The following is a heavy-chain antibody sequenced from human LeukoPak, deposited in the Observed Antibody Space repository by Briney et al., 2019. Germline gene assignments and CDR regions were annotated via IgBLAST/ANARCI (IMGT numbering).Heavy chain of an antibody. Sequence: PSETLSLTCTVSGGSISSYYWSWIRQPPGKGLEWIGYIYYSGSTNYNPSLKSRVTISVDTSKNQFSLKLSSVTAADTAVYYCARAAGVGASTLDYWGQGTLVTVSS. D-gene: IGHD1-26*01. CDR1: GGSISSYY. CDR3: ARAAGVGASTLDY. CDR2: IYYSGST. V-gene: IGHV4-59*08. J-gene: IGHJ4*02.